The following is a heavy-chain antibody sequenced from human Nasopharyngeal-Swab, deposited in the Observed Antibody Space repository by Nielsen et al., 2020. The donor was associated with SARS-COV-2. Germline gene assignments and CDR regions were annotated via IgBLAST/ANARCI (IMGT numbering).Heavy chain of an antibody. CDR2: ISSSGSTI. CDR3: ARGVRGVIISFVDWFDP. V-gene: IGHV3-11*01. CDR1: GFTFSDYY. D-gene: IGHD3-10*01. Sequence: GESLKISCAASGFTFSDYYMSWISQAPGKGLEWVSYISSSGSTIYYADSVKGRFTISRDNAKNSLYLQMNSLRAEDTAVYYCARGVRGVIISFVDWFDPWGQGTLVTVSS. J-gene: IGHJ5*02.